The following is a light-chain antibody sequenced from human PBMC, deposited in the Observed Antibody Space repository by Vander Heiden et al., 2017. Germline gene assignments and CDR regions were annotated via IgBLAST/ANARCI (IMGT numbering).Light chain of an antibody. CDR2: QDI. Sequence: SYELTQPPSVSVSPGQTASITCSGERLGEKYVCWYQQKPGQSPVLVIYQDIKRPSGIPERFSGSNSGNTATLTISGTQALDEAEYYCQAWHSSTGVLGTGSTGVFGTGTKVTVL. J-gene: IGLJ1*01. V-gene: IGLV3-1*01. CDR3: QAWHSSTGVLGTGSTGV. CDR1: RLGEKY.